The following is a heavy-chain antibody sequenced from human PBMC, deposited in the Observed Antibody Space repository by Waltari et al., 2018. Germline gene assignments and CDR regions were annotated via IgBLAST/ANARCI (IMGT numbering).Heavy chain of an antibody. V-gene: IGHV1-24*01. CDR2: FDPEDGET. D-gene: IGHD2-15*01. J-gene: IGHJ5*02. Sequence: QVQLVQSGAEVKKPGASVKVSCKVSGYTLTELSMHWVRPAPGNGLEWMGGFDPEDGETIYAQKFQGRVTMTEDTSTDTAYMELSSLRSEDTAVYYCASHTLYCSGGSCYPNWFDPWGQGTLVTVSS. CDR3: ASHTLYCSGGSCYPNWFDP. CDR1: GYTLTELS.